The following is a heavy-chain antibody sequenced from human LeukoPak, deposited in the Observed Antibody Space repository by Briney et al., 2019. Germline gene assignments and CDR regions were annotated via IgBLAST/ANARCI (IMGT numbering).Heavy chain of an antibody. CDR3: ARGGSYAYDF. CDR1: GFTFSSYA. D-gene: IGHD2-15*01. V-gene: IGHV3-30*04. Sequence: GRSLRLSCAASGFTFSSYAMHWVRQAPGKGLEWVAVISYDGSSKYADSVKGRFTVSRDNSKNSLYLQMNSLRAEDTAVYYCARGGSYAYDFWGQGTPVTVSS. CDR2: ISYDGSSK. J-gene: IGHJ4*02.